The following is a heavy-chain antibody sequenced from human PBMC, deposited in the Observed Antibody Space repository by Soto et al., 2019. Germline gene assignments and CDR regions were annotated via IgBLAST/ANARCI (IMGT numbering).Heavy chain of an antibody. CDR1: GFTFSDYY. J-gene: IGHJ6*02. D-gene: IGHD3-3*02. V-gene: IGHV3-11*06. Sequence: GGALRLSCEASGFTFSDYYMRWISQAPGKGMEWVSCISSSSSYTNYADSVKGRFTISKDNAKNSLYLQRNSLRAEYTAVYYCARDGSIFGVVLYYYGMDVWGQGTTFTVSS. CDR3: ARDGSIFGVVLYYYGMDV. CDR2: ISSSSSYT.